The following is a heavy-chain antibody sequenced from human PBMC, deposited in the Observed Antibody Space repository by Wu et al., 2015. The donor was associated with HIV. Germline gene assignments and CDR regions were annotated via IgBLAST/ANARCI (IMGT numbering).Heavy chain of an antibody. V-gene: IGHV1-8*01. J-gene: IGHJ1*01. D-gene: IGHD2-21*01. CDR3: ARVGVLLTSANCGIIFNT. CDR2: MNPKSGST. Sequence: QVQLVQSGAEVKKPGASVKVSCKVSGYTFNTFNINWVRQTPGLGLEWMGWMNPKSGSTGYAPKFQGRIIMSRNTSTSTAYLELNSLTSEDTAIYYCARVGVLLTSANCGIIFNTWGQGHLTHRLV. CDR1: GYTFNTFN.